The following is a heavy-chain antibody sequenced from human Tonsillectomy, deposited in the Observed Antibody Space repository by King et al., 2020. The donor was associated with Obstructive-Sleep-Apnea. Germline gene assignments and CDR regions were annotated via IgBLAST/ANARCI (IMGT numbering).Heavy chain of an antibody. V-gene: IGHV3-15*01. Sequence: VQLVESGGGLVKPGGSLRLSCTASGFTFRNAWMTWVRQAPGKGLEWVGRIKSKTDGGATDYAEPVKGRFTISRDDSKNTLYLQMNSLKTEDTAVYFCTNPKHEWFGESLDAFDIWGQGTMVTVSS. D-gene: IGHD3-10*01. CDR2: IKSKTDGGAT. CDR3: TNPKHEWFGESLDAFDI. CDR1: GFTFRNAW. J-gene: IGHJ3*02.